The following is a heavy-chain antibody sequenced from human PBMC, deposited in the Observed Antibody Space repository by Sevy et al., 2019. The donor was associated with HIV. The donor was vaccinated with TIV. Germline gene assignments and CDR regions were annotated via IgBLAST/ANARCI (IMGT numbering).Heavy chain of an antibody. D-gene: IGHD3-22*01. CDR1: GGSISSSRYY. J-gene: IGHJ6*02. Sequence: SETLSLTCTVSGGSISSSRYYWGWIRQPPGKGLEWIGSIYYSGSTYYNPSLKSRVTISVDTSKNQLSLKLSSVTAAVTAVYYCARHRDPYYYDSSGYYGGGYDYYGMDVWGQGTTVTVSS. V-gene: IGHV4-39*01. CDR2: IYYSGST. CDR3: ARHRDPYYYDSSGYYGGGYDYYGMDV.